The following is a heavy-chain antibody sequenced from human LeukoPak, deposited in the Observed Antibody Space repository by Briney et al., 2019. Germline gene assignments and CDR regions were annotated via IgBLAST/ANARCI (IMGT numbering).Heavy chain of an antibody. J-gene: IGHJ3*02. Sequence: ASVKVSCKASGGTFSSYAISWVRQPPGQGLEWMGGIIPIFGTANYAQKFQGRVTITTDESTSTAYMELSSLRSEDTAVYYCARAGGRLGILVVTAISDAFDIWGQGTMVTVSS. CDR1: GGTFSSYA. CDR3: ARAGGRLGILVVTAISDAFDI. V-gene: IGHV1-69*05. D-gene: IGHD2-21*02. CDR2: IIPIFGTA.